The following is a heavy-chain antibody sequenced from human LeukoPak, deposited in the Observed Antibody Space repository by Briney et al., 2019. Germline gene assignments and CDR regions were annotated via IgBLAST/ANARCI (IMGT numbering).Heavy chain of an antibody. CDR2: ISSTSTI. CDR3: ARSCGADCRLIDY. Sequence: PGGSLRLSCAASGFTFSPYSMDWVRQAPGKGLEWLSFISSTSTISYADSVKGRFTISRDNAKRSLFLQMSSLRVEDTAVYYCARSCGADCRLIDYWGQGTLVTVSS. CDR1: GFTFSPYS. V-gene: IGHV3-69-1*01. D-gene: IGHD2-21*02. J-gene: IGHJ4*02.